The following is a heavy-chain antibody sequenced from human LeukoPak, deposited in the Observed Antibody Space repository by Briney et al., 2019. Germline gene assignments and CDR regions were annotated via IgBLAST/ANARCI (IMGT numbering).Heavy chain of an antibody. CDR3: ARIRYQLLRDNWFDP. CDR2: IKQDGSEK. CDR1: GFTFSSYW. V-gene: IGHV3-7*03. J-gene: IGHJ5*02. D-gene: IGHD2-2*01. Sequence: SGGSLRLSCAASGFTFSSYWMSWVRQAPGKGLEWVANIKQDGSEKYYLDSVKGRFTISRDNAKNSLYLQMNSLRAEDTAVYYCARIRYQLLRDNWFDPWGQGTLVTVSS.